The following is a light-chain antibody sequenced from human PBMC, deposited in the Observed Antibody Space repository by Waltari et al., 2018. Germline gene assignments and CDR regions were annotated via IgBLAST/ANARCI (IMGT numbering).Light chain of an antibody. CDR1: SSDVVHYTL. CDR3: CSYAGLGIYV. J-gene: IGLJ1*01. V-gene: IGLV2-23*02. CDR2: EVT. Sequence: QSGLTQPASVSGSPGQSITIPWTGTSSDVVHYTLVSWYQHYPGKAPKLMVYEVTKRTSGVSDRFSGSKSGNTASLTISGLQSEDEADYYCCSYAGLGIYVFGTGTKVTVL.